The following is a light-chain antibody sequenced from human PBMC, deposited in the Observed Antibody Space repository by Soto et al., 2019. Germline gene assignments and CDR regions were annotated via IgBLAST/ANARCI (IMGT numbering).Light chain of an antibody. CDR2: EVN. CDR1: SSDVGGYTY. Sequence: QSALTQPASVSGSPRQSITISCTGASSDVGGYTYVSWYQQHPGKAPKLMIYEVNNRPSGVSNRFSGSKSGNTASLTISGHQAEDEADYYCSSYTSSSTLYVFGTGTKVTVL. CDR3: SSYTSSSTLYV. J-gene: IGLJ1*01. V-gene: IGLV2-14*01.